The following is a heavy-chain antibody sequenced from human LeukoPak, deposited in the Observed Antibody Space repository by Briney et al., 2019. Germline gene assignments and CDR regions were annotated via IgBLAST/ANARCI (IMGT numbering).Heavy chain of an antibody. J-gene: IGHJ4*02. D-gene: IGHD6-19*01. CDR2: IHPNSGGT. CDR3: ARGPQIAVAGDFDY. Sequence: ASVKVSCKASGYTFTGYYMHWVRQAPGQGLEWMGWIHPNSGGTNSAQNFQGRVTMTRDTSISTAYMELSRLRSDDTAVYYCARGPQIAVAGDFDYWGQGTLVTVSS. CDR1: GYTFTGYY. V-gene: IGHV1-2*02.